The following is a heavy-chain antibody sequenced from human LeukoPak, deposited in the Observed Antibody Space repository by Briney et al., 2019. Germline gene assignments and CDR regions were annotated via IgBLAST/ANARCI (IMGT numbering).Heavy chain of an antibody. Sequence: PSETLSLTCAVYGGSFSGYYWSWIRQPPGKGLEWIGYIHYSGTTNYNPSLKSRITTSLDTSKNQFSLKLNSVTAADTAVYYCARGGWSLDYWGQGTLVTVSS. D-gene: IGHD6-19*01. V-gene: IGHV4-59*01. CDR3: ARGGWSLDY. CDR1: GGSFSGYY. J-gene: IGHJ4*02. CDR2: IHYSGTT.